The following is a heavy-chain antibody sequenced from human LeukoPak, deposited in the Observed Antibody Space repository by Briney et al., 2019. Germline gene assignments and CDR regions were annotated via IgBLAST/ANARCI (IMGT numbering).Heavy chain of an antibody. CDR1: GFTFSDYD. CDR3: ARGYRTMAV. Sequence: GGSLRLSCAASGFTFSDYDMRWIRQAPGKGLEWVPYVSSSSTYTNYADSVKGRFAISRDNAKNSLYLQMNSLRAEDTAVYYCARGYRTMAVWGQGTLVTVSS. CDR2: VSSSSTYT. V-gene: IGHV3-11*03. D-gene: IGHD2-2*01. J-gene: IGHJ4*02.